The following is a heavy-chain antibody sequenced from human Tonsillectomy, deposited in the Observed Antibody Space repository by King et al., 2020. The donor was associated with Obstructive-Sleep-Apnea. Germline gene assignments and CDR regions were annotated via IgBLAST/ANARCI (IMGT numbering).Heavy chain of an antibody. V-gene: IGHV1-46*01. D-gene: IGHD2-15*01. CDR3: AREVVAATPRYYYYYGMDG. CDR1: GYTFTSYY. CDR2: INPSGGST. Sequence: QLVQSGAEVKKPGASVKVSCKASGYTFTSYYMHWVRQAPGQGLEWMGIINPSGGSTSYAQKFQGRVTMTRDTSTSTVYMELSSLRSEDTAVYYCAREVVAATPRYYYYYGMDGWGQGTTVTVSS. J-gene: IGHJ6*02.